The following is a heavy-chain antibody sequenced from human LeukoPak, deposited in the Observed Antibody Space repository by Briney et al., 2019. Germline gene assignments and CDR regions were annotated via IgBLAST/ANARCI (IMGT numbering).Heavy chain of an antibody. J-gene: IGHJ4*02. V-gene: IGHV4-30-4*01. CDR2: INHSGST. D-gene: IGHD2-2*01. CDR1: GGSISSGDYY. CDR3: ARGHIVVPAKSRPTRWYFDY. Sequence: SETLSLTCTVSGGSISSGDYYWSWIRQPPGKGLEWIGEINHSGSTNYNPSLKSRVTISVDTSKNQFSLKLSSVTAADTAVYYCARGHIVVPAKSRPTRWYFDYWGQGTLVTVSS.